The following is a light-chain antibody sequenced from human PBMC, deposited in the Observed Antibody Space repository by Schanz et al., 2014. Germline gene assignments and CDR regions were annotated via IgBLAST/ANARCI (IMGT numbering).Light chain of an antibody. CDR2: AAS. CDR1: QSVSSS. CDR3: QKYDRAPWT. V-gene: IGKV3-15*01. Sequence: EIVMTQSPATLSVSPGERATLSCRASQSVSSSLAWYQQKPGQAPRLLIYAASTRATGIPARFSGSGSGTEFTLTISSLQSEDVATYYCQKYDRAPWTFGQGTRVEIK. J-gene: IGKJ1*01.